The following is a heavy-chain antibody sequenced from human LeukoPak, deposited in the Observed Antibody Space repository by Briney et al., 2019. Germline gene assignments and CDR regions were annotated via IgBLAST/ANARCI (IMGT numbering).Heavy chain of an antibody. V-gene: IGHV3-48*03. D-gene: IGHD3-3*01. CDR1: GLTFSNLK. J-gene: IGHJ4*02. CDR3: ASWAGNTQSDSWSGPFDY. CDR2: ISAGGRTT. Sequence: GGSLRLSCAVSGLTFSNLKMNWVRQAPGKGLEWVSYISAGGRTTFYADSVTGRFTISRDNAKNSLYLQMSSLRVEDTAVYYCASWAGNTQSDSWSGPFDYWGQGSLVAVSS.